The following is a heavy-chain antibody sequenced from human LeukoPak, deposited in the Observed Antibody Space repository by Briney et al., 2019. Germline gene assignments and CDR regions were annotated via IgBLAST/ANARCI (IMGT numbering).Heavy chain of an antibody. V-gene: IGHV1-18*01. D-gene: IGHD3-22*01. CDR1: GYSFTTYG. J-gene: IGHJ5*02. Sequence: ASVKVSCKASGYSFTTYGINWVRQAPGQGLECMGWISTYSGNTNYAQKFQGRVTMTTDTSTSTAYMELRSLTSDGTAVYYCARGEGYDSSGYANWFDPWGQGTLVTVSS. CDR2: ISTYSGNT. CDR3: ARGEGYDSSGYANWFDP.